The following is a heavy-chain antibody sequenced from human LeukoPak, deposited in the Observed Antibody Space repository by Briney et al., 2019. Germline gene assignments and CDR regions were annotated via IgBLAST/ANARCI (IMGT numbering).Heavy chain of an antibody. Sequence: PSETLSLTCTVSGGSITTYYWTWIRQPPGKGLEWIGYINYSGSTNYNPSLKSRVTISVDTSKNQFSLKLSSVTAADTAVYYCARRPYMLGAYYFDYWGQGTLVTVSS. CDR3: ARRPYMLGAYYFDY. CDR2: INYSGST. V-gene: IGHV4-59*01. CDR1: GGSITTYY. D-gene: IGHD1-26*01. J-gene: IGHJ4*02.